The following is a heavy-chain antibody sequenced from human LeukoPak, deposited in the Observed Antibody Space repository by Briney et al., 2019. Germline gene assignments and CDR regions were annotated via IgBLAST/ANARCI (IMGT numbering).Heavy chain of an antibody. V-gene: IGHV5-51*01. CDR1: GYSFTSYW. D-gene: IGHD3-22*01. CDR2: IYPGDSDT. CDR3: ARLDGSPDYYDSSGFQRGLYY. Sequence: GESLKISCKGSGYSFTSYWIGWVRQMPGKGLEWMGIIYPGDSDTRYSPSFQGQVTISADKSISTAYLQWSSLKASDTAMYYCARLDGSPDYYDSSGFQRGLYYWGQGTLVTVSS. J-gene: IGHJ4*02.